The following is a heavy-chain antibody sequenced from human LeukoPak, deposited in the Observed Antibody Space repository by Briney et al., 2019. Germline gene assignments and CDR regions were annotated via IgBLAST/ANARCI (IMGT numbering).Heavy chain of an antibody. Sequence: GRSLGLSCAASGFTLDDYAMHWVPQAPGKGLEWVSGISWNSGSIGYADSVKGRFTISRDNAKNSLYLQMNSLRAEDTALYYCAQDSGEAPTGYGLDVWGQGTTATVSS. J-gene: IGHJ6*02. CDR3: AQDSGEAPTGYGLDV. D-gene: IGHD3-10*01. CDR2: ISWNSGSI. V-gene: IGHV3-9*01. CDR1: GFTLDDYA.